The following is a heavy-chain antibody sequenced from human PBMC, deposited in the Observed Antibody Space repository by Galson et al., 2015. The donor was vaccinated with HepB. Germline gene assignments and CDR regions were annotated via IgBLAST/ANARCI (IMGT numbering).Heavy chain of an antibody. CDR1: GFTFSSYA. CDR3: ARDSSLPFGVVNNFDY. J-gene: IGHJ4*02. Sequence: SLRLSCAASGFTFSSYAMHWVRQAPGKGLEWVAVISYDGSNKYYADSVKGRFTISRDNSKNTLYLQMNSLRAEDTAVYYCARDSSLPFGVVNNFDYWGQGTLVTVSS. CDR2: ISYDGSNK. D-gene: IGHD3-3*01. V-gene: IGHV3-30-3*01.